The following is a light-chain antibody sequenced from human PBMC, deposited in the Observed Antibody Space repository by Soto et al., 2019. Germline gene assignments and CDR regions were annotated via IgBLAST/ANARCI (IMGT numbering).Light chain of an antibody. J-gene: IGLJ2*01. CDR2: RND. V-gene: IGLV1-47*01. CDR3: AAWDGSLSSVL. CDR1: SSSIGRNY. Sequence: QSVLTQPPSASGTTGKRVTISCSGSSSSIGRNYVYWYQQFPGTTPKVLIYRNDQRPSGVPDRFSGSKSGTSASLAISGLRSEDEADYYCAAWDGSLSSVLFSGGTKLTVL.